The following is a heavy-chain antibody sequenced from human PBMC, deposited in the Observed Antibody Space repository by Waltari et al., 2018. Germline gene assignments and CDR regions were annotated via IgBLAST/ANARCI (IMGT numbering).Heavy chain of an antibody. CDR2: PSGGGGNT. J-gene: IGHJ4*02. CDR3: AKDVGYSGGHFDS. Sequence: EVPLVESGGGLVQGGGSLRLSCVVSGFPFGDYAMSWVRQAPGKGLGWVSSPSGGGGNTHYEDSVRGRFTISRDNSKNTLYLQMNTLRAEDTATYYCAKDVGYSGGHFDSWGLGIPVTVSS. V-gene: IGHV3-23*04. CDR1: GFPFGDYA. D-gene: IGHD5-18*01.